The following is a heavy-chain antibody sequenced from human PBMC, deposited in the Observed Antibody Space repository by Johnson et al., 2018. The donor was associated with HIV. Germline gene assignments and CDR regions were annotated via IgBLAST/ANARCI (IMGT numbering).Heavy chain of an antibody. D-gene: IGHD1-26*01. J-gene: IGHJ3*02. V-gene: IGHV3-30*04. Sequence: VQLVESGGGVVQPGRSLRLSCAASGFSFSSYAMHWVRQSPGKGLEWVAVVSYDGSNKYYADSVKGRFTISRDNSKNKLYLQTNSLRAEDTAVYYCARGAMGAFDIWGQGTMVTVSS. CDR2: VSYDGSNK. CDR3: ARGAMGAFDI. CDR1: GFSFSSYA.